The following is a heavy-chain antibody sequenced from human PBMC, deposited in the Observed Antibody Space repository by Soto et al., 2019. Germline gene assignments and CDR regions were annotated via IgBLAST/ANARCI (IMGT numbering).Heavy chain of an antibody. V-gene: IGHV1-69*01. CDR3: ARGTRTDDDGYNPPDDY. J-gene: IGHJ4*02. Sequence: QVPLVQSGAEVKKPGSSVKVSCKASGGTFSSYAISWVRQAPGQGLEWMGGIIPIFGTANYAQKFQGRVTITADESTSKAYMELSSLRSEDTAVYYCARGTRTDDDGYNPPDDYWGQGTLVTVSS. CDR1: GGTFSSYA. D-gene: IGHD5-12*01. CDR2: IIPIFGTA.